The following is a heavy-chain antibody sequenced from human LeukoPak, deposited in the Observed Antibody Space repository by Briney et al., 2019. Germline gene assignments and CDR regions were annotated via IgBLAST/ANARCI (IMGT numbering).Heavy chain of an antibody. CDR2: IIPIFGTA. V-gene: IGHV1-69*05. J-gene: IGHJ6*03. CDR1: GGTFSSYA. D-gene: IGHD2-2*01. Sequence: GASVKVSCKASGGTFSSYAISWVRQAPGRGLEWMGGIIPIFGTANYAQKFQGRVTITTDESTSTAYMELSSLRSEDTAVYYCAQGPRSDIVVESYYYYYMDVWGKGTTVTVSS. CDR3: AQGPRSDIVVESYYYYYMDV.